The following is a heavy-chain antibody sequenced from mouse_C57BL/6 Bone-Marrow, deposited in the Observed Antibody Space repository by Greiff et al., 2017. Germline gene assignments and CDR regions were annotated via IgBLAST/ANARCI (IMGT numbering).Heavy chain of an antibody. CDR1: GYTFTDYY. CDR2: IYPGSGNT. CDR3: ASSSLWYFDV. D-gene: IGHD1-3*01. Sequence: VQLQQSGAELARPGASVKLSCKASGYTFTDYYINWVKQRPGQGLEWIARIYPGSGNTYYNEKFKGKATLTAEKSSSTAYMQLSSLTSEDSAVYFCASSSLWYFDVWGTGTTVTVSS. V-gene: IGHV1-76*01. J-gene: IGHJ1*03.